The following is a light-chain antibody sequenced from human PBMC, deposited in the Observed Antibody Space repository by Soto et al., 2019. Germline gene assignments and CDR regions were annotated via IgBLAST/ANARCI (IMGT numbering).Light chain of an antibody. J-gene: IGLJ2*01. CDR3: TSYTPSNTLT. CDR1: SRDIGAYNY. V-gene: IGLV2-14*03. CDR2: DVY. Sequence: QSALTQPASVSGSPGQASTISCTGTSRDIGAYNYVSWFQQYPGKAPKPMIYDVYNRPSGVSDRFSGSKSGNTASLTISGLQPEDEAVYYCTSYTPSNTLTIGGGTKVTVL.